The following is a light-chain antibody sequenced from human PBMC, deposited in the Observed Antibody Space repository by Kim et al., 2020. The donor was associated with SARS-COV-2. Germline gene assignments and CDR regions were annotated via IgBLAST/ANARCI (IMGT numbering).Light chain of an antibody. CDR2: DAS. CDR3: QQFSTYPWT. J-gene: IGKJ1*01. CDR1: QDISSA. Sequence: ASVGDRVAITCRASQDISSAVAWFQQKPGKAPNLLISDASNLQGGVPSRFGRSGSGTHFTLTISGLQPEDFATYYCQQFSTYPWTFGQGTKVDIK. V-gene: IGKV1-13*02.